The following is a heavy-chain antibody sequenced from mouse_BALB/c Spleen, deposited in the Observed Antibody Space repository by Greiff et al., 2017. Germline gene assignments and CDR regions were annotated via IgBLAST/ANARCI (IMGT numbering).Heavy chain of an antibody. CDR1: GYNFTSYW. CDR2: IYPGSGST. V-gene: IGHV1-55*01. J-gene: IGHJ4*01. CDR3: ARSRDDGYAMDY. D-gene: IGHD2-14*01. Sequence: QVQLQQPGAELVKPGTSVKLSCKASGYNFTSYWINWVKLRPGQGLEWIGDIYPGSGSTHYNEKFKSKATLTVDTSSSTAYMQLSSLASEDSALYYCARSRDDGYAMDYWGQGTSVTVSS.